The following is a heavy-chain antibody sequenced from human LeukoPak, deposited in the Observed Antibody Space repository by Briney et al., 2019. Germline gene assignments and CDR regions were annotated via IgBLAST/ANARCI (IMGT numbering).Heavy chain of an antibody. CDR3: ATPLSPDKLPVSFFER. J-gene: IGHJ4*02. CDR1: GFTFDNYG. CDR2: VTGSGVT. D-gene: IGHD1-7*01. Sequence: GGSLRLSCAASGFTFDNYGMNWVRQVPGKGLEWVSAVTGSGVTHYADSVKGRFTVSRDNSRNTLYLQMNSLRIEDTALYYCATPLSPDKLPVSFFERWGQGTRVTVPS. V-gene: IGHV3-23*01.